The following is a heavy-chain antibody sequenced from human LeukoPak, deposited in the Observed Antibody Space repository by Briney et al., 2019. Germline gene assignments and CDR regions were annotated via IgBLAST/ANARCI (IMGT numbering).Heavy chain of an antibody. J-gene: IGHJ4*02. D-gene: IGHD3-16*02. CDR3: ARGHRYDYVWGSYRRPTDY. CDR1: GYTFTSYD. V-gene: IGHV1-8*01. CDR2: MNPNSGNT. Sequence: ASVKVSCKASGYTFTSYDINWVRQATGQGLEWMGWMNPNSGNTGYAQKSQGRVTMTRNTSISTAYMELSSLRSEDTAVYYCARGHRYDYVWGSYRRPTDYWGQGTLVTVSS.